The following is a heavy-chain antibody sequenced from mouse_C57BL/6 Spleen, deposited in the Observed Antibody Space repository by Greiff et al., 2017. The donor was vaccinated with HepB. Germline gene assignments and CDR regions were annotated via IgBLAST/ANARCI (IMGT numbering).Heavy chain of an antibody. J-gene: IGHJ2*01. CDR3: AKDPSYYYGSRATDY. V-gene: IGHV1-80*01. CDR1: GYAFRSYW. D-gene: IGHD1-1*01. Sequence: VQLQQSGAELVKPGASVKISCKASGYAFRSYWLNWVKQRPGKGLEWIGQLYPGDGDTNYNGKFKGKATLTADKSSSTAYMQLSSLTSEDSAVYFGAKDPSYYYGSRATDYWGQGTTLTVSS. CDR2: LYPGDGDT.